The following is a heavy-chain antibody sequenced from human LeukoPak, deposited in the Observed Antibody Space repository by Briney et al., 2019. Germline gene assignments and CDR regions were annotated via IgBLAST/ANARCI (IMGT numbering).Heavy chain of an antibody. CDR2: INTRGGSI. CDR3: ARDAPDDSSGYYFDY. CDR1: GYTFTSYD. V-gene: IGHV1-46*01. Sequence: ASVKVSCKASGYTFTSYDINWVRQATGQGLDWMGIINTRGGSISYAQKFQGRVTMTRDTSTSTVYMELSSLRSEDTAVYYCARDAPDDSSGYYFDYWGQGTLVTVSS. D-gene: IGHD3-22*01. J-gene: IGHJ4*02.